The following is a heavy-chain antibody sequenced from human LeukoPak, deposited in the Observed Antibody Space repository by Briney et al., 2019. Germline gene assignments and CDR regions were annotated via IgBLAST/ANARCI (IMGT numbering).Heavy chain of an antibody. V-gene: IGHV1-8*03. CDR3: ARALSLWSGYYGPYYYMDV. D-gene: IGHD3-3*01. CDR2: MNPNSGNT. J-gene: IGHJ6*03. Sequence: ASVKVSCKASGYTFTSYDINWVRQATGQGLEWMGWMNPNSGNTGYAQKFQGRVTITRNTSISTAYMELSSLRSEDTAMYYCARALSLWSGYYGPYYYMDVWGKGTTVTVSS. CDR1: GYTFTSYD.